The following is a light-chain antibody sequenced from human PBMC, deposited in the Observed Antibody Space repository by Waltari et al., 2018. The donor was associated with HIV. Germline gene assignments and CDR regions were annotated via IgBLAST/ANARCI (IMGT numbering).Light chain of an antibody. V-gene: IGLV1-51*01. CDR2: DNN. CDR3: GTWDSSLSAVV. Sequence: QSVLTQPPSVSAAPGQKVTLSGPGRSSNIGNNNGPCDQQLPGTAPKLLIYDNNKRPSGLPDRFSGSKSGTSATLGIPGLQTGDEADYYCGTWDSSLSAVVFGGGTKLTVL. J-gene: IGLJ2*01. CDR1: SSNIGNNN.